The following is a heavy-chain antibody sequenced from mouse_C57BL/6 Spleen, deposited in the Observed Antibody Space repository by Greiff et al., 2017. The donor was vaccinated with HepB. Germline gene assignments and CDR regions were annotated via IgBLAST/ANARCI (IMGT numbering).Heavy chain of an antibody. V-gene: IGHV1-69*01. D-gene: IGHD1-1*01. CDR3: ARFITTVVAFDY. Sequence: QVQLKQPGAELVMPGASVKLSCKASGYTFTSYWMHWVKQRPGQGLEWIGEIDPSDSYTNYNQKFKGKSTLTVDKSSSTAYMQLSSLTSEDSAVYYCARFITTVVAFDYWGQGTTLTVSS. CDR1: GYTFTSYW. J-gene: IGHJ2*01. CDR2: IDPSDSYT.